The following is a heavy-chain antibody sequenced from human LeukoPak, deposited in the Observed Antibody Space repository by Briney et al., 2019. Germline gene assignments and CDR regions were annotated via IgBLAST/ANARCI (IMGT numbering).Heavy chain of an antibody. CDR3: ARDYGGNSWYYFDY. Sequence: PSETLSLTCTVSDDSISSYYWSWIRQPPGKGLEWIGYSYYSGSTDYNPSLRSRVTISVDTSKNQFSLKLSSVTAADTAMYYCARDYGGNSWYYFDYWGQGTLFTVSS. CDR2: SYYSGST. J-gene: IGHJ4*02. CDR1: DDSISSYY. D-gene: IGHD4-23*01. V-gene: IGHV4-59*01.